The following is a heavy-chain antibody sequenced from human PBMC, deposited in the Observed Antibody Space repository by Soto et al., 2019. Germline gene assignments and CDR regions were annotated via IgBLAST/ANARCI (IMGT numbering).Heavy chain of an antibody. CDR1: GFTFSSYS. V-gene: IGHV3-48*01. Sequence: ESGGGLVPPGGSLRLSCAASGFTFSSYSMNWVRQAPGKGLEWVSYISSSSSTIYYADSVKGRFTISRDNAKNSLYLQMNSLRAEDTAVYYCAREASYYYYYYMDVWGKGTTVTVSS. CDR3: AREASYYYYYYMDV. J-gene: IGHJ6*03. CDR2: ISSSSSTI.